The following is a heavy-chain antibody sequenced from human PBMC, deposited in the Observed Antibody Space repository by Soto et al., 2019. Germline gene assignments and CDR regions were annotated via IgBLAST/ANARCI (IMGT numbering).Heavy chain of an antibody. D-gene: IGHD5-18*01. CDR1: GFTFSNYW. V-gene: IGHV3-74*01. CDR3: ARGASGYSYG. Sequence: EVQLVESGGGLVQPGGSLRLSCAASGFTFSNYWMHWVRQAPGKGLVWVSRINSDGSSTNYADTVKGRFTISRDNAKNTLYLQMNGLRAEDTTVYYCARGASGYSYGWGQGTLVTVSS. CDR2: INSDGSST. J-gene: IGHJ4*02.